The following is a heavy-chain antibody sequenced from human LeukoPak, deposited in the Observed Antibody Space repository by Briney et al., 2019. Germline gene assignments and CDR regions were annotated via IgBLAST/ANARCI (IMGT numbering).Heavy chain of an antibody. CDR1: GFTFSSYE. CDR2: ISPSGSNI. D-gene: IGHD1-26*01. V-gene: IGHV3-48*03. J-gene: IGHJ4*02. Sequence: GGSLRLSCAASGFTFSSYEMNWGRQAPGKGLEWVSYISPSGSNIKYADSVKGRFSISRDNAINAPYLQMNSLRAEDTAVYYCTTDEVGATTEFDSWGQGTLVTVSS. CDR3: TTDEVGATTEFDS.